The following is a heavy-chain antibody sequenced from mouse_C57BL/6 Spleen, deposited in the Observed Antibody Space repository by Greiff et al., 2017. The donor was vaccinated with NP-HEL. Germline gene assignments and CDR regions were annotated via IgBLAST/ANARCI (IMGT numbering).Heavy chain of an antibody. CDR1: GFTFSDYG. CDR2: ISSGSSTI. D-gene: IGHD2-1*01. V-gene: IGHV5-17*01. Sequence: EVQRVESGGGLVKPGGSLKLSCAASGFTFSDYGMHWVRQAPEKGLEWVAYISSGSSTIYYADTVKGRFTSSREKAKNTLFLQMTSLRSEDTAMYYCARGNYAFAYWGQGTLVTVSA. CDR3: ARGNYAFAY. J-gene: IGHJ3*01.